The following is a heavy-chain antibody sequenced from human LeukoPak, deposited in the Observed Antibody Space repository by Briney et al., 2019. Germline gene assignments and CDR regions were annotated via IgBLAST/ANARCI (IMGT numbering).Heavy chain of an antibody. Sequence: GGSLRLSCSASGFTFSNHGMSWVRQAPGKGLEWVSSISANSFYTYYADSVKGRFTVSRDNSKNTLYLQMNNMAAEDTAVYFCAKNGVSGSWFFDLWGRGTLLSVSS. D-gene: IGHD1-1*01. V-gene: IGHV3-23*01. J-gene: IGHJ2*01. CDR3: AKNGVSGSWFFDL. CDR1: GFTFSNHG. CDR2: ISANSFYT.